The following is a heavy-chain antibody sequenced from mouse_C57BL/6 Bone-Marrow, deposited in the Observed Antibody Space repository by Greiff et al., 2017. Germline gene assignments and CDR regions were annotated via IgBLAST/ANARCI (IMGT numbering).Heavy chain of an antibody. D-gene: IGHD1-1*01. Sequence: EVKLVESGGGLVKPGGSLKLSCAASGFTFSDYGMHWVRQAPEKGLEWVAYISSGSSTIYYADTVKGRFTFTRDNAKNTLFMQMTSLRSEDTAMYYCASRITTDWYFDVWGTETTVTVSS. V-gene: IGHV5-17*01. CDR2: ISSGSSTI. CDR3: ASRITTDWYFDV. CDR1: GFTFSDYG. J-gene: IGHJ1*03.